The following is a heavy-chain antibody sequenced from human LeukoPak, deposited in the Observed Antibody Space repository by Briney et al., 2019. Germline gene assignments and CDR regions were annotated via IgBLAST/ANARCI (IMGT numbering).Heavy chain of an antibody. CDR3: ARDPRPIAVAGPPDY. CDR1: GYTFTSYG. Sequence: GASVKVSCKASGYTFTSYGISWVRQAPGQGLEWMGWISAYNGNTNYAQKLQGRVTMTTDTSTSTADMELRSLRSDDTAVYYCARDPRPIAVAGPPDYWGQGTLVTVSS. J-gene: IGHJ4*02. CDR2: ISAYNGNT. V-gene: IGHV1-18*01. D-gene: IGHD6-19*01.